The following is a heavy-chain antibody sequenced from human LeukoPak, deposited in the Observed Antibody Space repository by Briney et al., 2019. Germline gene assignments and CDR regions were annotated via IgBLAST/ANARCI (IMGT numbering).Heavy chain of an antibody. J-gene: IGHJ5*02. CDR3: AKGRSPSYDSRQGWIDP. CDR1: ASTFDDYC. Sequence: RRSLRLSCAASASTFDDYCMHWVRHAPEKGLEWVSAIIWNSGSLGYADSVNGRFTISRDNDKNSLYLQMSSLRADDTALYYCAKGRSPSYDSRQGWIDPWGQGTLVTVSS. V-gene: IGHV3-9*01. D-gene: IGHD3-22*01. CDR2: IIWNSGSL.